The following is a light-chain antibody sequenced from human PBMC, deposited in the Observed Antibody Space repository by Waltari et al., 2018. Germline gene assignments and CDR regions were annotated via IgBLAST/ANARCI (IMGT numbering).Light chain of an antibody. J-gene: IGLJ2*01. CDR2: EVT. CDR1: SSDVGRYNP. Sequence: QSALTQPPSASGPLGQSVTISCTGSSSDVGRYNPVPWYQQRPGKAPKLMIYEVTKRPPGVPDRFSGSKSANTASLTVSGLQAEDEADYYCNSHAGTYIIFGGGTKLTVL. V-gene: IGLV2-8*01. CDR3: NSHAGTYII.